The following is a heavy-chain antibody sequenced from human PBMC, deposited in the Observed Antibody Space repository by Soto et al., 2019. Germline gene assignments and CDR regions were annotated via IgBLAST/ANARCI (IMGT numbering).Heavy chain of an antibody. V-gene: IGHV1-3*01. D-gene: IGHD3-3*01. CDR2: INAGNGNT. CDR1: GYTFTSYA. J-gene: IGHJ6*02. Sequence: ASVKVSCKASGYTFTSYAMHWVRQAPGQRLEWMGWINAGNGNTKYSQKFQGRVTITRDTSASTAYMELSSLRSEDTAVYYCARFPLLRFLEWFFFDGMDVWGQGTTATAP. CDR3: ARFPLLRFLEWFFFDGMDV.